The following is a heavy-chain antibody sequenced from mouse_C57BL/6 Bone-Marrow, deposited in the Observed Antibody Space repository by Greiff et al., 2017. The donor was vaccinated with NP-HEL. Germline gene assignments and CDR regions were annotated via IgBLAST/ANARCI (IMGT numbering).Heavy chain of an antibody. CDR1: GYTFTDYN. Sequence: DVQLVESGPELVKPGASVKISCKASGYTFTDYNMDWVKQSHGQSLEWIGDINPNNGGTIYIQKFKGKATLTVAKSSSTAYMERRSLASDDTAFYYCARREPGSPVEDWGQGTTLTVSS. CDR2: INPNNGGT. D-gene: IGHD4-1*01. V-gene: IGHV1-18*01. J-gene: IGHJ2*01. CDR3: ARREPGSPVED.